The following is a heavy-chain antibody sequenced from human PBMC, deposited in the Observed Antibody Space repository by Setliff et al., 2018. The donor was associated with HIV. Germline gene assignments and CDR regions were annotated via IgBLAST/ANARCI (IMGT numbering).Heavy chain of an antibody. J-gene: IGHJ4*02. V-gene: IGHV3-23*03. CDR1: GFTFSNYA. CDR3: AGRRADAASFDY. CDR2: IYRGGSGI. D-gene: IGHD6-13*01. Sequence: GGSLRLSCAASGFTFSNYAMSWVRQAPGKGLEWVSVIYRGGSGISYADSVRGRFTVSRDSSKNTVYLQMTSLRPEDTAVYYCAGRRADAASFDYWGQGTLVTVSS.